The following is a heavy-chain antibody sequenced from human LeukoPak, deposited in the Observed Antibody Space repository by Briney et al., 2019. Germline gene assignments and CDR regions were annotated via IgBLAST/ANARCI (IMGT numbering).Heavy chain of an antibody. CDR1: GFTFSSYA. CDR2: ISGSGGST. J-gene: IGHJ4*02. Sequence: GGSLRLSCAASGFTFSSYAMSWVRQAPGKGLEWVSAISGSGGSTYYADSVKGRFTISRDNSKNTLHLQMNSLRAEDTAVYYCAKNPLFVWGSYRSTYYFDYWGQGTLVTVSS. V-gene: IGHV3-23*01. D-gene: IGHD3-16*02. CDR3: AKNPLFVWGSYRSTYYFDY.